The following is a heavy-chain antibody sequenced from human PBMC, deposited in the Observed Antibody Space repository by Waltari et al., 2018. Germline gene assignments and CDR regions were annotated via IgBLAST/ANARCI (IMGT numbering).Heavy chain of an antibody. CDR2: IRYDGSNK. D-gene: IGHD2-21*01. Sequence: QVQLVESGGGVVQPGGSLRLSCAASGLTFSSYGLHWVRQAPGKGLEWVAFIRYDGSNKYYADSVKGRFTISRDNSKNTLYLQMNSLRAEDTAVYYCAKGPLEIGYYYYYYMDVWGKGTTVTISS. CDR3: AKGPLEIGYYYYYYMDV. V-gene: IGHV3-30*02. J-gene: IGHJ6*03. CDR1: GLTFSSYG.